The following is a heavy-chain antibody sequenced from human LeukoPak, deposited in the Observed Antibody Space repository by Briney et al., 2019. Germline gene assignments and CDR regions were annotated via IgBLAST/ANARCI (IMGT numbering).Heavy chain of an antibody. CDR3: ARCGSGYDCYFDY. J-gene: IGHJ4*02. V-gene: IGHV4-4*07. D-gene: IGHD5-12*01. CDR1: GGSISSYY. Sequence: SETLSLTCTVSGGSISSYYWSWIRQPAGKGLEWIGRIYTTGSTIYNPSLRSRVTMSLDTSMNQFSLKLSSVTAADTAMYYCARCGSGYDCYFDYWGQGTLVTVSS. CDR2: IYTTGST.